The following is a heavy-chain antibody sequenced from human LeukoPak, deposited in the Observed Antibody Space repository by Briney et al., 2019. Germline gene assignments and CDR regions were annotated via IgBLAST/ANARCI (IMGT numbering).Heavy chain of an antibody. CDR2: IYHSGST. CDR1: GGSISSSNW. CDR3: ARAYRSSTSCYPDY. D-gene: IGHD2-2*01. V-gene: IGHV4-4*02. Sequence: PSETLSLTCAVSGGSISSSNWWSWVRQPPGKGLEWIGEIYHSGSTNYNPSLKSRVTISVDKSKNQFSLKLSSVTAADTAVYYCARAYRSSTSCYPDYWGQGTLVTVSS. J-gene: IGHJ4*02.